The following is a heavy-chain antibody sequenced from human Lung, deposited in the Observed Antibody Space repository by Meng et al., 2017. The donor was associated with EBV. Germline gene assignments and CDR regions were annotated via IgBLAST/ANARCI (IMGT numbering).Heavy chain of an antibody. CDR2: INPNSGAT. CDR1: GYTLTGYY. J-gene: IGHJ2*01. D-gene: IGHD2-2*02. CDR3: ARDSRHCTSASCYSWYFDL. V-gene: IGHV1-2*06. Sequence: LVQSGAEVQKPGASGKFSCKASGYTLTGYYMHWVRQAPGQGLEWMGRINPNSGATEYAQNFQGRVTMTRDTSISTAYMELSRLRSDDTAVYYCARDSRHCTSASCYSWYFDLWGRGTLVTVSS.